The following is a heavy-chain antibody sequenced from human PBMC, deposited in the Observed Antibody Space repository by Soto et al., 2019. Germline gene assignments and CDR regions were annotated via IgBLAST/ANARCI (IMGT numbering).Heavy chain of an antibody. D-gene: IGHD1-1*01. CDR1: GFTFSSYS. CDR2: ISSTSIYI. CDR3: ATDQLSLLNYDY. J-gene: IGHJ4*02. V-gene: IGHV3-21*01. Sequence: GGSLRLSCAASGFTFSSYSMNWVCQAPGKGLEWVPTISSTSIYIYYADSVRGRFTISRDNAKNSLYLQMNSLRAEDTAIYYCATDQLSLLNYDYWAQGTLATVSS.